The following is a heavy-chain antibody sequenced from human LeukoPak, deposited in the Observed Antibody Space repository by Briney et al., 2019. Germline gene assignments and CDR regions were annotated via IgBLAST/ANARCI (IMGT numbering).Heavy chain of an antibody. CDR1: GGSISSYY. V-gene: IGHV4-59*05. J-gene: IGHJ5*02. Sequence: SETLSLTCTVSGGSISSYYWSWIRQPPGKGLEWIGSIYYSGSTYYNPSLKSRVTISVDTSKNQFSLKLSSVTAADTAVYYCARHLASIAARRGWFDPWGQGTLVTVSS. D-gene: IGHD6-6*01. CDR3: ARHLASIAARRGWFDP. CDR2: IYYSGST.